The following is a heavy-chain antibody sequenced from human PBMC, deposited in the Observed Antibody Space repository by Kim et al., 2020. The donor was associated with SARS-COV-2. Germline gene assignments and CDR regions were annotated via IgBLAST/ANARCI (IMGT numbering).Heavy chain of an antibody. CDR3: AKVPGCSCFSCNYV. Sequence: GGSLRLSCAASGFTFTNYSMNWVRQAPGMGLEWVSPVNGGGGSTNHADSVKGRFTISTDKAKNTLYLQMNSLRGEDTAVYYCAKVPGCSCFSCNYVWGQG. CDR2: VNGGGGST. J-gene: IGHJ6*02. CDR1: GFTFTNYS. D-gene: IGHD2-15*01. V-gene: IGHV3-23*01.